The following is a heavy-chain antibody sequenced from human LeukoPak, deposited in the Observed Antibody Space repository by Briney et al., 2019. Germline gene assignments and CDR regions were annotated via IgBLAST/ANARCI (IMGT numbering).Heavy chain of an antibody. J-gene: IGHJ5*02. CDR2: ISGSGGST. Sequence: PGGSLGLSCAASGFTFSSYAMSWVRQAPGKGLEWVSAISGSGGSTYYADSVKGRFTISRDNSKNTLYLQMNSLRAEDTAVYYCAKDAPLVVVVPAAIPYWFDPWGQGTLVTVSS. CDR1: GFTFSSYA. V-gene: IGHV3-23*01. CDR3: AKDAPLVVVVPAAIPYWFDP. D-gene: IGHD2-2*01.